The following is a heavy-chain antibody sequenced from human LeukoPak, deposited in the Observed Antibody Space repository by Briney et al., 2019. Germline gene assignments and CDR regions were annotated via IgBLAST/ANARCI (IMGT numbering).Heavy chain of an antibody. Sequence: ASVKVSCKASGYTFTSYDINWVRQATGQGLEWMGWMNPNSGNTGYAQKFQGRVTITRNTSISTAYMELSSLRSEDTAVYYCARDYGGNSHFDPWSQGTLVTVSS. CDR3: ARDYGGNSHFDP. D-gene: IGHD4-23*01. J-gene: IGHJ5*02. CDR1: GYTFTSYD. CDR2: MNPNSGNT. V-gene: IGHV1-8*03.